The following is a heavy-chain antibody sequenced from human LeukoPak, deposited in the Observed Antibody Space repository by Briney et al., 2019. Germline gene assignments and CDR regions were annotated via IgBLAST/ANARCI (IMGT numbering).Heavy chain of an antibody. D-gene: IGHD5-18*01. CDR1: GYTFTSYD. Sequence: GASVKVSCKASGYTFTSYDINWVRQATGQGLEWMGWMNPNSGNIGYAQKFQGRVTMTRNTSISTANMELSSLRSEDTAVYYCARGLARTSMVTRGGVRFDYWGQGTLVTVSS. J-gene: IGHJ4*02. CDR3: ARGLARTSMVTRGGVRFDY. CDR2: MNPNSGNI. V-gene: IGHV1-8*01.